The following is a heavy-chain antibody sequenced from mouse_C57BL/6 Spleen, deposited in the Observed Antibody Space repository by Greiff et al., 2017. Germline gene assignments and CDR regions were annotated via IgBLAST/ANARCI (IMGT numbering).Heavy chain of an antibody. Sequence: EVQRVESGGGLVKPGGSLKLSCAASGFTFSDYGMHWVRQAPEKGLEWVAYISSGSSTIYYADTVKGRFTISRDNAKNTLFLQMTSLRSEDTAMYYCASPDLLRWEAMDYWGQGTSVTVSS. J-gene: IGHJ4*01. CDR2: ISSGSSTI. CDR1: GFTFSDYG. V-gene: IGHV5-17*01. D-gene: IGHD1-1*01. CDR3: ASPDLLRWEAMDY.